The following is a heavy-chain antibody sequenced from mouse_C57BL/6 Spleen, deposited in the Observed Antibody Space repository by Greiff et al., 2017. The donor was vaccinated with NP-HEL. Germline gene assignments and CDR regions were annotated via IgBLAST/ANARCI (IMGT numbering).Heavy chain of an antibody. V-gene: IGHV1-72*01. CDR1: GYTFTSYW. Sequence: QVQLQQPGAELVKPGASVKLSCKASGYTFTSYWMHWVKQRPGRGLEWIGRIDPYSGGTKYNEKFKSKATLTVDKPSSTAYMQLSSLTSEDSAVYYCAREDYSNYVGYAMDYWGQGTSVTVSS. J-gene: IGHJ4*01. CDR2: IDPYSGGT. D-gene: IGHD2-5*01. CDR3: AREDYSNYVGYAMDY.